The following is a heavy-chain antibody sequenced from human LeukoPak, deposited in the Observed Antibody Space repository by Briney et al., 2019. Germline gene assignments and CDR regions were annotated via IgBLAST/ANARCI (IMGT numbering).Heavy chain of an antibody. CDR2: IWYDGSNK. CDR3: ARVYGQWLALKKIDY. CDR1: GFTFSSYG. Sequence: PGGSLRLSCAASGFTFSSYGMPWVRQAPGKGLEWVAVIWYDGSNKYYADSVKGRFTISRDNSKNTLYLQMNSLRAEDTAVYYCARVYGQWLALKKIDYWGQGTLVTVSS. V-gene: IGHV3-33*08. D-gene: IGHD6-19*01. J-gene: IGHJ4*02.